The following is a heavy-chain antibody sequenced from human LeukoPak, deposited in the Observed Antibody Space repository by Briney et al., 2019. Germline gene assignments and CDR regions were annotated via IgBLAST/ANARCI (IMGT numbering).Heavy chain of an antibody. CDR3: ARGCEAYCGVDPPDY. CDR1: GFIFSNYW. J-gene: IGHJ4*02. Sequence: GGSLRLSCAASGFIFSNYWMSWVRQAPGKGLEWVANIKQDGSENYYVDSVKGRFTISRDNAKNSLFLQMNSLRVEDTAVYYCARGCEAYCGVDPPDYWGQGTLVTVSS. D-gene: IGHD2-21*02. CDR2: IKQDGSEN. V-gene: IGHV3-7*01.